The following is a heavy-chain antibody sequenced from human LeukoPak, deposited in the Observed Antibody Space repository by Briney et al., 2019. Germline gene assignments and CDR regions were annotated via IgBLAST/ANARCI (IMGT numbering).Heavy chain of an antibody. D-gene: IGHD3-22*01. J-gene: IGHJ1*01. Sequence: GGSLRLSCAASGFTFSSYAMSWVRQAPGKGLEWVSAISGSGGGTYYADSVKGRFTISRDNSKNTLYLQMNSLRAEDTAVYYCAKDRGIRRGSGYYYGYFQHWGQGTLVTVSS. CDR2: ISGSGGGT. V-gene: IGHV3-23*01. CDR1: GFTFSSYA. CDR3: AKDRGIRRGSGYYYGYFQH.